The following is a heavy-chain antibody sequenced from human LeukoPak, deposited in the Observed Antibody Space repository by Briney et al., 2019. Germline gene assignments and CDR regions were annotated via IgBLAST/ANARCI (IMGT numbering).Heavy chain of an antibody. CDR3: AKDLGYSSGWHGYLDY. CDR1: GFTFSSYA. J-gene: IGHJ4*02. D-gene: IGHD6-19*01. V-gene: IGHV3-23*01. CDR2: ISGSGGST. Sequence: GGSLRLSCAASGFTFSSYAMSWVRQAPGKGLEWVSAISGSGGSTYYADSVKGRFTISRDNSKNTLYLQMNSLRAEDTAVYYCAKDLGYSSGWHGYLDYWGQGTLVTVSS.